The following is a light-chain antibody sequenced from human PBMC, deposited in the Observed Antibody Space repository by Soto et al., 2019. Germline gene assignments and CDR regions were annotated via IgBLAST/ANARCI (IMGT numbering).Light chain of an antibody. Sequence: QSALTQPASVSGSPGQSITISCIGTSSDVGGYNYVSWYQQHPGKAPKLMIYEVSNRPSGVSNRFSGSKSGNTASLTISGLQAEDEADYFCCSYAGGYIYLFGTGTKVTVL. CDR1: SSDVGGYNY. CDR2: EVS. J-gene: IGLJ1*01. CDR3: CSYAGGYIYL. V-gene: IGLV2-14*01.